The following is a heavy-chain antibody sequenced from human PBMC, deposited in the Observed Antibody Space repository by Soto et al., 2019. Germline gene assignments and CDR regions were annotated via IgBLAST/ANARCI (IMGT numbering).Heavy chain of an antibody. CDR2: IYSSGNT. CDR1: AGAISSGGSY. D-gene: IGHD2-15*01. J-gene: IGHJ4*02. CDR3: AREHVAAAATRWFDD. V-gene: IGHV4-31*03. Sequence: SETLSLTCTVSAGAISSGGSYWSWLRQHPGKGLEWIGYIYSSGNTDYNPSLKSRATISVDTSKNQFSLKLTSVTAADAAVYFCAREHVAAAATRWFDDWGQGTLVTVSS.